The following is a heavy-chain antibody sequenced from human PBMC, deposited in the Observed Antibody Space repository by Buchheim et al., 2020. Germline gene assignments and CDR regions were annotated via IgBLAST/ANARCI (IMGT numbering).Heavy chain of an antibody. J-gene: IGHJ5*01. CDR1: GFTFSSYA. CDR3: AKALLRAKWFDS. D-gene: IGHD3-10*01. Sequence: EVQLLESGGGLVQPGGSLGLSCTASGFTFSSYAMSWVRQAPGKGLEWVSTFGGSGSDTFYVEFVRGRFTISRDNSTSTLYLQMNSLRAEDTALYYCAKALLRAKWFDSWGQGTL. V-gene: IGHV3-23*01. CDR2: FGGSGSDT.